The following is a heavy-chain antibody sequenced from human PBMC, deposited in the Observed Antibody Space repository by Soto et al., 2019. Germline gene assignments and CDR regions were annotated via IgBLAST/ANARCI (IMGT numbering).Heavy chain of an antibody. CDR1: GGSISGYY. Sequence: QVLVQESGPGLVKPSETLSLTCIVSGGSISGYYWSWIRQPPGKGLEWIGHVYESGSTNYNPSLKSRITILVDTSKNPFSLKMTSVTAADTAVYYCARQRAYDWNGRDAFDIWGQGTMVTVSS. CDR2: VYESGST. J-gene: IGHJ3*02. D-gene: IGHD1-20*01. CDR3: ARQRAYDWNGRDAFDI. V-gene: IGHV4-59*08.